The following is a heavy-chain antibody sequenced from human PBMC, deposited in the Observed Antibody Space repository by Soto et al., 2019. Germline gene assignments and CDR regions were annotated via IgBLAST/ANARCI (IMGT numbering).Heavy chain of an antibody. J-gene: IGHJ4*02. V-gene: IGHV3-23*01. D-gene: IGHD6-6*01. Sequence: GGSLRLSGAASRFTFTSYAISWVRQAPWEGLEWVSTISGSGDSTYYADSVRGRFTISRDTSKNTLYLQMNTLRPADTAVYYCAKLVVRYSSASRFDYSCPRTLFSVSP. CDR3: AKLVVRYSSASRFDY. CDR2: ISGSGDST. CDR1: RFTFTSYA.